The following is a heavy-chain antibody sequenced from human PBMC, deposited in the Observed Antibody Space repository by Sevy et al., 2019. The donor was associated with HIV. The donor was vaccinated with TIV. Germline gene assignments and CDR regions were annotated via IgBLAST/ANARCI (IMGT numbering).Heavy chain of an antibody. CDR2: IYSGGST. Sequence: GGSLRLSCAASGFTVSSNYMSWVRQAPGKGLEWVSVIYSGGSTYYADSVKGRFTISRDNSKNTLYLQMNSLRAEDTAVYYCARAGYYGSGSYKNYYYGMDVWGQWTTVTVSS. D-gene: IGHD3-10*01. CDR3: ARAGYYGSGSYKNYYYGMDV. CDR1: GFTVSSNY. J-gene: IGHJ6*02. V-gene: IGHV3-53*01.